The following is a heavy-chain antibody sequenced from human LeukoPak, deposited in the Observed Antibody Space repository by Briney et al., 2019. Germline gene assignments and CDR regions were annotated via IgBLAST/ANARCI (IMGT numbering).Heavy chain of an antibody. CDR2: IRYDGSNK. CDR3: AKDGYSSSWYIDY. CDR1: GFTFSSYA. J-gene: IGHJ4*02. D-gene: IGHD6-13*01. Sequence: GSLRLSCAASGFTFSSYAMHWVRQAPGKGLEWVAMIRYDGSNKYYADSVKGRFTISRDNSKNTLYLQMNSLGPEDTAVYYCAKDGYSSSWYIDYWGQGTLVTVSS. V-gene: IGHV3-30*02.